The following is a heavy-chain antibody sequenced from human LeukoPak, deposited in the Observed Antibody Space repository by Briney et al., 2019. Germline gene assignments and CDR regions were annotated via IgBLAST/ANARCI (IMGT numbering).Heavy chain of an antibody. CDR2: ISGSGGST. V-gene: IGHV3-23*01. D-gene: IGHD5-18*01. CDR3: AKAVTYLYCMDV. J-gene: IGHJ6*02. Sequence: GGSLRLSCAASAFTFSSYAMSWVRQAPGKGLEWDPAISGSGGSTYYADSVKHRFTISRYNSKNTLYLQMNSLRAEDTAVYYCAKAVTYLYCMDVWGQGTTVTVSS. CDR1: AFTFSSYA.